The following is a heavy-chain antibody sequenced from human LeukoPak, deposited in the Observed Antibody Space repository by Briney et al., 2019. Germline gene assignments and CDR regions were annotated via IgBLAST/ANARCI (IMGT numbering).Heavy chain of an antibody. CDR1: LGSFSGSS. D-gene: IGHD3-3*01. J-gene: IGHJ6*03. CDR3: ARGNYDFWSGYYSRYYYYYMDV. V-gene: IGHV4-34*01. Sequence: PSETLSLTCAVYLGSFSGSSWSCIRQPPGKGLEWIGEIYHRVGTNHNPSLNSRVTISVDTSKNQFSLKLSSVTAADTAVYYCARGNYDFWSGYYSRYYYYYMDVWGKGTTVTVSS. CDR2: IYHRVGT.